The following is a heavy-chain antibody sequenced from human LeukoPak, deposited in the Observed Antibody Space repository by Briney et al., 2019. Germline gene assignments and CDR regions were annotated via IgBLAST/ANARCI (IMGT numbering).Heavy chain of an antibody. CDR2: ISAYNGNT. CDR3: ARADEYYSDSSGYYPRQEYYFDY. D-gene: IGHD3-22*01. CDR1: GYSFTSYG. J-gene: IGHJ4*02. Sequence: ASVKVSCKASGYSFTSYGISWVRQAPGQGLEWMGWISAYNGNTSYAQKLQGRVTMITDTSTSTAYMELRSLRSDDTAVYYCARADEYYSDSSGYYPRQEYYFDYWGQGTLVTVSS. V-gene: IGHV1-18*01.